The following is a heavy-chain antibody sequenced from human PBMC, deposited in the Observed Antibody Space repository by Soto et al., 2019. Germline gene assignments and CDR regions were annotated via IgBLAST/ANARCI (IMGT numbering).Heavy chain of an antibody. D-gene: IGHD2-15*01. CDR3: ANRVRIEDY. CDR2: INPSDGVT. V-gene: IGHV1-2*02. Sequence: ASVKISCKASGYSFTGYHMHWVRQAPGQGLEWMGWINPSDGVTNTAQKFQGRVTMTRDTSITTAYLELSRLTSDDTAVYYCANRVRIEDYWGQGTLVTVSS. J-gene: IGHJ4*02. CDR1: GYSFTGYH.